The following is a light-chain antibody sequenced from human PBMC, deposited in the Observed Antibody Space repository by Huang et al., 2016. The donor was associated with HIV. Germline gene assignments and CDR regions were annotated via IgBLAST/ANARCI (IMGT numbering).Light chain of an antibody. CDR1: QTISSY. CDR3: QQSYSAPPLT. J-gene: IGKJ4*01. V-gene: IGKV1-39*01. CDR2: GSS. Sequence: DIQMTQSPSSLSASVGDSVTITCRASQTISSYLNWYQQKPGKAPQLLIYGSSSLQSGVPARFSGSGSGTDFTLTISSLQPEDCATYYCQQSYSAPPLTFGGGTKVEI.